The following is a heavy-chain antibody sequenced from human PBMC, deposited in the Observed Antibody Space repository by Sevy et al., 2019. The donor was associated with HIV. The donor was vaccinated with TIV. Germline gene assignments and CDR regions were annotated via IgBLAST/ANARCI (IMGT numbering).Heavy chain of an antibody. CDR1: GFTFSNAW. CDR2: IKSKTEGGTT. D-gene: IGHD3-22*01. J-gene: IGHJ6*02. Sequence: GGSLRLSCAASGFTFSNAWMSWVRQAPGKGLEWVGRIKSKTEGGTTDYAAPVKGRFTISRDDSKNTLYLQMNSLKTEDTAVYYCTTDVSSGYYYGYYYYGMDVWGQGTKVTVSS. CDR3: TTDVSSGYYYGYYYYGMDV. V-gene: IGHV3-15*01.